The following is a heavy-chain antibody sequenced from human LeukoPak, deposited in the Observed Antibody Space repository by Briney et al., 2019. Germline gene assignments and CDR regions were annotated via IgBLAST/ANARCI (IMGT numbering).Heavy chain of an antibody. J-gene: IGHJ4*02. Sequence: SETLSLTCTVSGGSISSGDYYWSWIRQSPGKGLEWIGYIHYSGSTYYNPSLKSRVTISVDTSKNQFSLKLSSVTAADTAVYYCARGRQYYDSSGYYLFDYWGQGTLVTVSS. CDR1: GGSISSGDYY. V-gene: IGHV4-30-4*01. D-gene: IGHD3-22*01. CDR3: ARGRQYYDSSGYYLFDY. CDR2: IHYSGST.